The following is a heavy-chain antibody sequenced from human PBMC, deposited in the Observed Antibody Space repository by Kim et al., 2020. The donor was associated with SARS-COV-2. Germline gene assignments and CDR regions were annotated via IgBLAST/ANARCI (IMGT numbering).Heavy chain of an antibody. CDR2: IWSGGCPT. CDR3: ARNFYDYGDY. J-gene: IGHJ4*02. Sequence: GGSLRLSCVGSGFTFWDYGMHWVRQAPGKGLEWVCLIWSGGCPTYCADSVKGRFTVSRDNSKNTVFLQMNDLRVEDTAVYYCARNFYDYGDYWGRGTPVTVSS. CDR1: GFTFWDYG. V-gene: IGHV3-33*01. D-gene: IGHD3-10*01.